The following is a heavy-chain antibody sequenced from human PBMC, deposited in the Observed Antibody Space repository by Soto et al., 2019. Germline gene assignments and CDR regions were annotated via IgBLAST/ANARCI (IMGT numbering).Heavy chain of an antibody. CDR2: IYWDDDK. V-gene: IGHV2-5*02. J-gene: IGHJ4*02. CDR3: AHRVLRTVFGLVTTTAIYFDF. Sequence: QITLNESGPTQVKPRQTLTLTCTFSGFSLTTSGVGVGWIRQSPGKAPEWLALIYWDDDKRSSPSLKSRLTITKDTSKTQVVLTMADLDPADTATYYCAHRVLRTVFGLVTTTAIYFDFWGQGTPVAVSS. CDR1: GFSLTTSGVG. D-gene: IGHD3-3*01.